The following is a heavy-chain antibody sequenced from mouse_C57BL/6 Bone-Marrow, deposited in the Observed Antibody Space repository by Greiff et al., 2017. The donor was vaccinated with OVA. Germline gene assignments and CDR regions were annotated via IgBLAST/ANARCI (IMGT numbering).Heavy chain of an antibody. Sequence: EVKLMESGAELVKPGASVKLSCTASGFNIKDYYMHWVKQRTEQGLEWIGRIDPEDGETKYAPKFQGKATITADTSSNTAYLQLSSLTSEATAVYDCARLVTAGWFAYWGRGTRVTVSA. V-gene: IGHV14-2*01. CDR2: IDPEDGET. J-gene: IGHJ3*01. CDR1: GFNIKDYY. D-gene: IGHD2-2*01. CDR3: ARLVTAGWFAY.